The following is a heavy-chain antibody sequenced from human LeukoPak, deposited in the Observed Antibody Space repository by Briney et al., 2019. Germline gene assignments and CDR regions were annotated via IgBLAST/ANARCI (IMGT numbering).Heavy chain of an antibody. D-gene: IGHD3-3*01. CDR3: ALATYYDFWSGYYY. CDR2: IYYSGST. CDR1: GGSISSYY. J-gene: IGHJ4*02. V-gene: IGHV4-59*01. Sequence: SETLSLTCTVSGGSISSYYWSWIRQPPGKGLEWIGYIYYSGSTNYNPSLKSRVTISVDTSKNQFSLKLGSVTAADTAVYYCALATYYDFWSGYYYWGQGTLVTVSS.